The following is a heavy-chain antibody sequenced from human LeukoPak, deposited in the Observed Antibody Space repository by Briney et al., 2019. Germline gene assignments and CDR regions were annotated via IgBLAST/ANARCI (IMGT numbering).Heavy chain of an antibody. V-gene: IGHV3-23*01. Sequence: PGGSLRLSCAASGFTFSAYVMSWVRQAPGKGLEWVSAISGSGGSTYYADSVKGRFTISRDNSKNTLYLQMNSLRAEDTAVYYCAKSEGGVTTFVHAFDIWGQGTMVTVSS. D-gene: IGHD4-17*01. J-gene: IGHJ3*02. CDR1: GFTFSAYV. CDR2: ISGSGGST. CDR3: AKSEGGVTTFVHAFDI.